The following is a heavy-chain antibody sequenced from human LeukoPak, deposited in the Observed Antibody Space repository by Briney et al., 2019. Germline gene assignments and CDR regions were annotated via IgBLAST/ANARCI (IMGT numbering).Heavy chain of an antibody. J-gene: IGHJ5*02. CDR2: IYPGDSDT. CDR3: ASPIRGSSDWYCFDT. Sequence: GESLKISCKVSGYTFTSYWIGWVRQMPGKGLEWMGIIYPGDSDTRYSPSFQGQVTFSADKSISTAYLQWSSLKASDTAMYYCASPIRGSSDWYCFDTWGQGALVNASS. V-gene: IGHV5-51*01. CDR1: GYTFTSYW. D-gene: IGHD6-13*01.